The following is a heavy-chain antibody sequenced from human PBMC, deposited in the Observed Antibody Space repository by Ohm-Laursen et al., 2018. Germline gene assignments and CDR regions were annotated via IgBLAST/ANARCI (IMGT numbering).Heavy chain of an antibody. CDR3: ARDDLPRGNAPSY. J-gene: IGHJ4*02. CDR1: GGSISSYY. Sequence: SQTLSLTCTVSGGSISSYYWSWIRQPPGKGLEWIGYIYYSGSTNYNPSLKSRVTISVGTSKNQFSLQLSSVTAADTAVYYCARDDLPRGNAPSYWGQGTVVTVSS. CDR2: IYYSGST. D-gene: IGHD4-23*01. V-gene: IGHV4-59*01.